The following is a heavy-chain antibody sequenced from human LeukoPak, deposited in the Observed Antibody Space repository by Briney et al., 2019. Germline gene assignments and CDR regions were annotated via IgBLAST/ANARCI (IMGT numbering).Heavy chain of an antibody. V-gene: IGHV3-21*01. CDR2: ISSTSDYF. D-gene: IGHD3-16*02. Sequence: GGSLRLSCAASGYTFSYYSGTSVRQAPGKGLEWDSSISSTSDYFYYADSVNGRFTISRDNTKSSLYLQMNSLGAEDTAVYYCVSGNDPDSAWENYRLDAFDIWGQGTTVIVSS. J-gene: IGHJ3*02. CDR1: GYTFSYYS. CDR3: VSGNDPDSAWENYRLDAFDI.